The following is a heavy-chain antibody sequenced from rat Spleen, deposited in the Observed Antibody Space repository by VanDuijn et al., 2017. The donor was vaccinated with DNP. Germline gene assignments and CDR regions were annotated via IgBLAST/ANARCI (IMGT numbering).Heavy chain of an antibody. D-gene: IGHD1-11*01. J-gene: IGHJ2*01. V-gene: IGHV5-19*01. CDR1: GFTFSYYG. CDR3: TTDFERGY. CDR2: ISASGGST. Sequence: EVQLVESGGGLVQPGRSLKLSCAASGFTFSYYGMAWVRQAPKKGLEWVASISASGGSTSYRDSVKGRFIISRDNAKGTLYLQMDSLRSEDTATYYCTTDFERGYWGQGVMVTVSS.